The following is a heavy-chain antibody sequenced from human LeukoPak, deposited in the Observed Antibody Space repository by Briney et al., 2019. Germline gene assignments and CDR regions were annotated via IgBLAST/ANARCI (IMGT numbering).Heavy chain of an antibody. J-gene: IGHJ6*02. CDR1: GFTFSSYS. V-gene: IGHV3-48*02. CDR2: ISSSSSTI. CDR3: ARDMDLRDYYYYYGMDV. D-gene: IGHD2-2*03. Sequence: PGGSLRLSCAASGFTFSSYSMNWVRQAPGKGLEWVSYISSSSSTIYYADSVKGRFTISRDNAKNSLYLQTNSLRDEDTAVYYCARDMDLRDYYYYYGMDVWGQGTTVTVSS.